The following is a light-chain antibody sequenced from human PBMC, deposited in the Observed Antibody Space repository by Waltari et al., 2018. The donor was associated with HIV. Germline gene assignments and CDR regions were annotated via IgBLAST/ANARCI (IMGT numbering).Light chain of an antibody. J-gene: IGKJ4*01. CDR1: QSLLHTDGKTY. V-gene: IGKV2D-29*01. CDR2: EVF. Sequence: DIVMTQTPLSVSVSPGQPASISCQSSQSLLHTDGKTYLDWYLQKPGQPQQLLIYEVFNRFSGVQERFRGSGSGTYFTLKISRVEAEDVGVYYCMQSIQFPLTFGGGTKVDIK. CDR3: MQSIQFPLT.